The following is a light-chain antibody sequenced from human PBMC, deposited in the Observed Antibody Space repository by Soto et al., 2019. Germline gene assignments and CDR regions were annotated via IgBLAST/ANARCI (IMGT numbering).Light chain of an antibody. CDR3: QHSYSPPLT. V-gene: IGKV1-39*01. CDR1: QGISSY. Sequence: DVPMSLSPGSLSAALGYRVNLTSMASQGISSYLNWYQQKPGKAPKLLIYAASSLQSGVPSRCSGSVAGTDFTLTISRLQPEDFVTYYWQHSYSPPLTFGQGTRL. J-gene: IGKJ5*01. CDR2: AAS.